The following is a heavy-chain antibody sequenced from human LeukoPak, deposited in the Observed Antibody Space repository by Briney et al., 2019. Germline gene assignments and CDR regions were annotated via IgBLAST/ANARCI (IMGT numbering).Heavy chain of an antibody. J-gene: IGHJ2*01. CDR3: ARGVFAGDLLTGYWYFDL. D-gene: IGHD1-20*01. Sequence: GGSLRLSCAASGFTFSSYAMSWVRQAPGKGLEWVALIWYDGSNKNYVDSVKGRFTISRDNAKNTVYLQMNSLRAEDTAVYYCARGVFAGDLLTGYWYFDLWGRGTLVTVSS. V-gene: IGHV3-33*08. CDR2: IWYDGSNK. CDR1: GFTFSSYA.